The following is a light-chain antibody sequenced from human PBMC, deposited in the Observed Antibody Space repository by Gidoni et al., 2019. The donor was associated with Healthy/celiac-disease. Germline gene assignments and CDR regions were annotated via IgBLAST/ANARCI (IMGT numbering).Light chain of an antibody. CDR3: QQYCSSPT. Sequence: EMELTQSPGTLALAPGERATRSCRASQSVSSSYLDWYQQRPGQAPRLLIYGASSRATGIPDRCSGSGSGTDFTLTISRLEHEDVAVYYCQQYCSSPTFGGGTKVEIK. CDR2: GAS. J-gene: IGKJ4*01. V-gene: IGKV3-20*01. CDR1: QSVSSSY.